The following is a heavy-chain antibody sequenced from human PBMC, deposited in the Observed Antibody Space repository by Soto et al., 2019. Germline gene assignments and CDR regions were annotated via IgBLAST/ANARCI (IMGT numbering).Heavy chain of an antibody. V-gene: IGHV3-48*02. J-gene: IGHJ5*02. CDR1: GFTVSSYG. CDR3: ARESAALNWFDP. D-gene: IGHD2-2*01. CDR2: ISSSSSTI. Sequence: GGSLRLSCAASGFTVSSYGMNWVRQAPGKGLEWVSYISSSSSTIYYADSVKGRFTISRDNAKNSLYLQMNNLRDEDTAVYYCARESAALNWFDPWGQGTLVTVSS.